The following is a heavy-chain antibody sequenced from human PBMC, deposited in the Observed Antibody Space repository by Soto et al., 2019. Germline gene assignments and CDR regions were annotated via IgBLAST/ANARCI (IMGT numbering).Heavy chain of an antibody. Sequence: SETLSLTCSVSGGSINNGDYYWSWIRQPPEKGLEWIGYIYYSGSTYYNPSLKSRVTISIDTSMNQFSLNLNSVTAADTAVYFCARKGIAAAGKSAYFDYWGQGTLVTVSS. D-gene: IGHD6-13*01. V-gene: IGHV4-30-4*01. CDR3: ARKGIAAAGKSAYFDY. J-gene: IGHJ4*02. CDR1: GGSINNGDYY. CDR2: IYYSGST.